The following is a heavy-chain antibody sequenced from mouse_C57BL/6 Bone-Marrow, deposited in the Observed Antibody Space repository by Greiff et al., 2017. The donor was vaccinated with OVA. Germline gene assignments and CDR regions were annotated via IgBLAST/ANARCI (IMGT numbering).Heavy chain of an antibody. D-gene: IGHD2-5*01. CDR3: ARSEGYYYSNYEAY. CDR1: GYSITSGYY. V-gene: IGHV3-6*01. CDR2: ISYDGSN. J-gene: IGHJ3*01. Sequence: EVQVVESGPGLVKPSQSLSLTCSVTGYSITSGYYWNWIRQFPGNKLEWMGYISYDGSNNYNPSLKNRISITRDTSKNQFFLKLNSVTTEDTATYYCARSEGYYYSNYEAYWGQGTLVTVSA.